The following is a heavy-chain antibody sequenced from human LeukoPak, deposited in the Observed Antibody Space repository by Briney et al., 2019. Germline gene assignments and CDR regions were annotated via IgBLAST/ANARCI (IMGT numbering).Heavy chain of an antibody. V-gene: IGHV3-20*04. CDR2: INWNGGST. CDR3: ARDHAYYDFWSGRILSPLDY. D-gene: IGHD3-3*01. CDR1: GFTFDDYG. J-gene: IGHJ4*02. Sequence: GGSLRLSCAASGFTFDDYGMSWVRQAPGKGLEWVSGINWNGGSTGYADSVKGRFTISRDNAKNSLYLQMNSLRAEDTALYYCARDHAYYDFWSGRILSPLDYWGQGTLVTVSS.